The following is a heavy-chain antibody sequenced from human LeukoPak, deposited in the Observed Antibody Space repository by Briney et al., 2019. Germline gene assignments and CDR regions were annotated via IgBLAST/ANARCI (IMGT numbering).Heavy chain of an antibody. CDR1: GFAFSSYA. D-gene: IGHD4/OR15-4a*01. J-gene: IGHJ4*02. CDR2: ISYDGRNK. Sequence: GCLRLSCAASGFAFSSYAMQWVRPAPGKGGGGGGVISYDGRNKYYTESVKGRFTISRDNSKNTLYLQMNSLRAEDTAVYYCARDVARAKDYWGQGTLVTVSS. V-gene: IGHV3-30*04. CDR3: ARDVARAKDY.